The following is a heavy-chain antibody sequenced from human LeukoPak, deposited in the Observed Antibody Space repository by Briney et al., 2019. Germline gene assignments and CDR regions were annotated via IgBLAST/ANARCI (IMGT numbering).Heavy chain of an antibody. V-gene: IGHV4-59*11. CDR2: IHYTGST. J-gene: IGHJ5*02. CDR1: GESISSHY. CDR3: ARGGYYGSGNDFRFDP. Sequence: SETLSLTCNVSGESISSHYWSWIRQSPGKGLECIGYIHYTGSTNYNPSLKSRVTISVETSKNQFSLKLKSVTAADTAVYYCARGGYYGSGNDFRFDPWGQGTLVTVSS. D-gene: IGHD3-10*01.